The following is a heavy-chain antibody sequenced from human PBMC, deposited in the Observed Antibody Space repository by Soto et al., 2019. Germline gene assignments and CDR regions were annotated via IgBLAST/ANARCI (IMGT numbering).Heavy chain of an antibody. CDR1: GFTFSTYA. D-gene: IGHD6-19*01. Sequence: QVQLVESGGGVVQPGRSLRLSCTASGFTFSTYAMHWVRQAPGKGLEWVAVISNDGGSKYYADSVKGRFTISRDNSKNTMYLQRNSLRAEDTAVYYGYSSGWWGQGTLVTVSS. V-gene: IGHV3-30*03. J-gene: IGHJ4*02. CDR3: YSSGW. CDR2: ISNDGGSK.